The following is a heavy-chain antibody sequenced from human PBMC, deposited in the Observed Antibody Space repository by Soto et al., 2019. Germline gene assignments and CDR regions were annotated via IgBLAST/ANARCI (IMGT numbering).Heavy chain of an antibody. V-gene: IGHV3-23*01. CDR3: AKAQEDSGQSTSYLHS. Sequence: GGSLRLSCASSGFSFSNYAMSWVRRAPGRGLEWVSVVSGAGFSAYYADSVKGRFTISRDNSKNMVYLQMNSLRAEDTAVYYCAKAQEDSGQSTSYLHSWGQGILVTVSS. CDR2: VSGAGFSA. J-gene: IGHJ4*02. D-gene: IGHD6-19*01. CDR1: GFSFSNYA.